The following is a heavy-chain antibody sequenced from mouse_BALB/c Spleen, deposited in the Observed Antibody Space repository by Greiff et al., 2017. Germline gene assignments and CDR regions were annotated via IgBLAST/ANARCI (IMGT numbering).Heavy chain of an antibody. J-gene: IGHJ1*01. CDR1: GFNIKDTY. CDR2: IDPANGNT. Sequence: EVQLQQSGAELVKPGASVKLSCTASGFNIKDTYMHWVKQRPEQGLEWIGRIDPANGNTKYDPKFQDKATITADTSSNTAYLPLSSLTSADTAVYYCARTTVVAWYFDVWGAGTTVTVSS. D-gene: IGHD1-1*01. V-gene: IGHV14-3*02. CDR3: ARTTVVAWYFDV.